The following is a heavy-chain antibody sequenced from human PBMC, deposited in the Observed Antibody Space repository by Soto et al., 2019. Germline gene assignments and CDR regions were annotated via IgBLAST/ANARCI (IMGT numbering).Heavy chain of an antibody. CDR3: ARESAALNWFDP. D-gene: IGHD2-2*01. CDR1: GGSISSYY. V-gene: IGHV4-4*08. CDR2: IYYSGST. J-gene: IGHJ5*02. Sequence: SETLSLTCTVSGGSISSYYWSWIRQPPGKGLEWIGYIYYSGSTNHNPSLKSRVTMSIDTSKNQFSLKLSSVTAADTAVYYCARESAALNWFDPWGQGTLVTVSS.